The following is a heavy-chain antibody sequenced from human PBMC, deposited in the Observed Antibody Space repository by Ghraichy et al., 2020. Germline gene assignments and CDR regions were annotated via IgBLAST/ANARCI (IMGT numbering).Heavy chain of an antibody. J-gene: IGHJ5*02. CDR3: ARVQDTGSSALDS. V-gene: IGHV3-13*01. Sequence: GGSLRLSCALSGFAYDTYDLHWVRQPPGRGLEWVSSIGIAGDSDTYYADSLKGRFTASRDNAKGSLYLQMNNLSVDDTAVYYCARVQDTGSSALDSWGPGTLVTVSS. CDR2: IGIAGDSDT. CDR1: GFAYDTYD. D-gene: IGHD2-15*01.